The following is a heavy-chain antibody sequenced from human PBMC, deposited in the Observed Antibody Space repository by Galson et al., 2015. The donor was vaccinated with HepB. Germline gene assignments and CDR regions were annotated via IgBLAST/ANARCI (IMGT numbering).Heavy chain of an antibody. D-gene: IGHD6-13*01. Sequence: SLRLSCAASGFTFSSYSMNWVRQAPGKGLEWVSSISSSSSYIYYADSVKGRFTISRDNAKNSLYLQMNSLRAEDTAVYYCAKDSSLRATGYYYGMDVWGQGTTVTVSS. CDR2: ISSSSSYI. CDR3: AKDSSLRATGYYYGMDV. CDR1: GFTFSSYS. J-gene: IGHJ6*02. V-gene: IGHV3-21*01.